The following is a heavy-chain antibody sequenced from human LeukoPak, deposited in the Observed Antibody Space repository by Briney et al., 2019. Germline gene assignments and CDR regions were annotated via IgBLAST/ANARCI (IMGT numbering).Heavy chain of an antibody. CDR3: ARDSVGDLLDY. D-gene: IGHD4-17*01. V-gene: IGHV3-48*03. J-gene: IGHJ4*02. Sequence: GGSLRLSCAGSGFPFSSYEMNWLRQPPGKGLEWVSHIDSSGITIYYGDSVKGRFTISRDNAKNSIYLQMDSLRVEDTAIYYCARDSVGDLLDYWGQGTPVTVSS. CDR1: GFPFSSYE. CDR2: IDSSGITI.